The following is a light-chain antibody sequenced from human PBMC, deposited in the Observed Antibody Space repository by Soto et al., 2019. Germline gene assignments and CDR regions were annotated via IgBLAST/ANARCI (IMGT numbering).Light chain of an antibody. CDR2: RGS. Sequence: ENFLTQSPGTLSLSSGERATLSCWASQSVSGNRISWYQLKPGQPPRLVIYRGSSRATGTPDRFSGSGSGTYFSLTINRLEPGDFAVYYCQQHATLPHTFGQGTNVE. CDR3: QQHATLPHT. CDR1: QSVSGNR. J-gene: IGKJ1*01. V-gene: IGKV3-20*01.